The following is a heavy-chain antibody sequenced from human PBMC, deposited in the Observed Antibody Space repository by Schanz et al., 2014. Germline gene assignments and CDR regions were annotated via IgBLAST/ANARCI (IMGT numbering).Heavy chain of an antibody. Sequence: QVQLQESGPGLVKPSQTLSLTCTVSGGSVSSGGDYWSWIRQHPGKGLEWIGFISYSGSTDYNPSLKSRVTRSVDKSKNQFSLKVRSVTAADTAVYYCARDSLRGATGGYGMDVWGQGTTVTVSS. D-gene: IGHD2-8*02. CDR2: ISYSGST. J-gene: IGHJ6*02. V-gene: IGHV4-31*03. CDR3: ARDSLRGATGGYGMDV. CDR1: GGSVSSGGDY.